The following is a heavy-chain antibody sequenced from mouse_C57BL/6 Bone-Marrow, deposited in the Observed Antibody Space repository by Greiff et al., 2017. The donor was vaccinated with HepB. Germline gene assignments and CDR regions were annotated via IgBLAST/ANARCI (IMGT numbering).Heavy chain of an antibody. CDR3: ARGGNYALFLAY. Sequence: DVMLVESGGGLVQPGGSLSLSCAASGFTFTDYYMSWVRQPPGKALEWLGFIRNKANGYTTEYSASVKGRFTISRDNSQSILYLQMNALRAEDSATYYCARGGNYALFLAYWGQGTLVTVSA. CDR1: GFTFTDYY. D-gene: IGHD2-1*01. V-gene: IGHV7-3*01. J-gene: IGHJ3*01. CDR2: IRNKANGYTT.